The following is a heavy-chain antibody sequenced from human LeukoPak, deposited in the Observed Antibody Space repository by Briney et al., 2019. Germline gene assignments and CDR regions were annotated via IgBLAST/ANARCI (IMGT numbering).Heavy chain of an antibody. CDR1: GVSFSGYY. Sequence: SETLSLTCAVYGVSFSGYYWSWIRQPPGKGLEWIGEINHSGSTNYNPSLKSRVTISVDTPKNQFSLKLSSVTAADTAVYYRARRRFGAGTRRTLWYFDLWGRGTLVTVSS. CDR2: INHSGST. J-gene: IGHJ2*01. V-gene: IGHV4-34*01. CDR3: ARRRFGAGTRRTLWYFDL. D-gene: IGHD6-19*01.